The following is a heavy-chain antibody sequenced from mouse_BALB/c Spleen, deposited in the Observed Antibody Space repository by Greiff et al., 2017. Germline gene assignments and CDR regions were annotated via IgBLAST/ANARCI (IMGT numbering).Heavy chain of an antibody. V-gene: IGHV1-7*01. CDR2: INPSTGYT. D-gene: IGHD2-1*01. J-gene: IGHJ2*01. CDR1: GYTFTSYW. Sequence: QVQLQQSGADLAKPGASVKMSCKASGYTFTSYWMHWVKQRPGQGLEWIGYINPSTGYTEYNQKFTDKATLTADKSSSTAYMQLSSLTSEDSAVYYCARSMRWGNSCPLDYWGQGTTLTVSS. CDR3: ARSMRWGNSCPLDY.